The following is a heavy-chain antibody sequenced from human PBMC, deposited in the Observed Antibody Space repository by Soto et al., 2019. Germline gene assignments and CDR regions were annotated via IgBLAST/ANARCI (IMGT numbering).Heavy chain of an antibody. J-gene: IGHJ4*02. CDR1: GFTFSSYA. Sequence: GGSLRLSCAASGFTFSSYAMSWVRQAPGKGLEWVSYISSSGSTIYYADSVKGRFTISRDNAKNSLYLQMNSLRAEDTAVYYCARALGAATPYFDYWGQGTLVTVSS. D-gene: IGHD6-25*01. CDR2: ISSSGSTI. V-gene: IGHV3-48*03. CDR3: ARALGAATPYFDY.